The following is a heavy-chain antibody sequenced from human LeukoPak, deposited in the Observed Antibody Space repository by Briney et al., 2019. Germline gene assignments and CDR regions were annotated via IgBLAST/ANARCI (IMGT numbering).Heavy chain of an antibody. J-gene: IGHJ6*03. D-gene: IGHD3-3*01. V-gene: IGHV6-1*01. CDR1: GDSVSSNSAA. CDR2: TYYRSKWYN. Sequence: SQTLSLTCAISGDSVSSNSAAWNWIRQSPSRGLEWLGRTYYRSKWYNDYAVSVKSRITINPDTSKNQFSLKLSSVTAADTAVYYCAGRVRSATGYYMDVWGKGTTVTISS. CDR3: AGRVRSATGYYMDV.